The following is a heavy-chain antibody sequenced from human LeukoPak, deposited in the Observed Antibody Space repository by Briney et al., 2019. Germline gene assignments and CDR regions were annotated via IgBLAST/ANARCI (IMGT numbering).Heavy chain of an antibody. CDR1: GLTFSIYS. Sequence: GRSLRLFCGASGLTFSIYSMHWVRQAPGKGLERVSYISGSSSDIYYADSLKGRFTISRDNAKNSLYLQMNSLSAEDTAVYYCARVIGSYGDSAYWGQGTLVTVSS. V-gene: IGHV3-21*05. CDR3: ARVIGSYGDSAY. CDR2: ISGSSSDI. J-gene: IGHJ4*02. D-gene: IGHD1-26*01.